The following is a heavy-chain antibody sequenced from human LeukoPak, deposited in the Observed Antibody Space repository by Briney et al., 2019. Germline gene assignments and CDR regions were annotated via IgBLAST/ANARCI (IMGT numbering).Heavy chain of an antibody. J-gene: IGHJ4*02. V-gene: IGHV1-8*03. CDR3: ARAGWPLPLYYFDY. CDR2: MNPNSGNT. D-gene: IGHD5-24*01. CDR1: GYTFTSYD. Sequence: ASVKVSCKASGYTFTSYDINWVRQATGQGLEWMGWMNPNSGNTGYAQNFQGRITITRNTSITTAYMELSSLTSEDTAVYYCARAGWPLPLYYFDYWGQGTLVTVSS.